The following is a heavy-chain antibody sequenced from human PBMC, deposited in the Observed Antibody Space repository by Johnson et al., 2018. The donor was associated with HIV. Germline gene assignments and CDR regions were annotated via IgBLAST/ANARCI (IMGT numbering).Heavy chain of an antibody. CDR2: IYSGGSA. D-gene: IGHD3-9*01. V-gene: IGHV3-66*04. CDR1: GFTVSNNY. Sequence: VQLVESGGGLVQPGGSLRVSCAASGFTVSNNYMSWVRQAPGQGLEWVSLIYSGGSAYYADSVKGRFTISRDNSRNTLYLQMNSLRAEDTAVYYCARHSDGDYDILPLGDAFDIWGQGTMVTVSS. J-gene: IGHJ3*02. CDR3: ARHSDGDYDILPLGDAFDI.